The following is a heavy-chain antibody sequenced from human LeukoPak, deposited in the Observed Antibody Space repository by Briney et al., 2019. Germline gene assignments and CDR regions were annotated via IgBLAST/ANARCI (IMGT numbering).Heavy chain of an antibody. J-gene: IGHJ3*02. CDR3: FVVVITSTSTDAFDI. D-gene: IGHD3-22*01. CDR1: GFTFSDYY. Sequence: GGSLRLSCAASGFTFSDYYMSWIRQAPGRGLEWVSYISSSGSTIYYADSVKGRFTISRDNAKNSLYLQMNNLRAEDTAVYYCFVVVITSTSTDAFDIWGQGTMVTVSS. CDR2: ISSSGSTI. V-gene: IGHV3-11*01.